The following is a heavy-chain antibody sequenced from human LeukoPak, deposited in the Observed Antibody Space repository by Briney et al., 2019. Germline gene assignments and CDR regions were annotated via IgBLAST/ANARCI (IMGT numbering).Heavy chain of an antibody. CDR3: ARGGDGYNDPPFDY. J-gene: IGHJ4*02. Sequence: MASETLSLTCTVSGGSFTSYYWSWVRQPPGKGLEWIGLVYYRGGTNIKPSLKSRVTISVDTSKNQFSLKLSSVTAADTAVYYCARGGDGYNDPPFDYWGQGTLVTVSS. CDR1: GGSFTSYY. V-gene: IGHV4-59*12. CDR2: VYYRGGT. D-gene: IGHD5-24*01.